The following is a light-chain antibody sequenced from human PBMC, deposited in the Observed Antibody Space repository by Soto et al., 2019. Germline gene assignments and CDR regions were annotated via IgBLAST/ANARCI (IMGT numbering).Light chain of an antibody. CDR3: QQYNSYSWT. V-gene: IGKV1-5*01. CDR1: QSISSW. J-gene: IGKJ1*01. Sequence: GDRGTITCRASQSISSWLAWYQQKPGKAPKLLIYDASSLESGVPSRFSGSGSGTEFTLTISSLQPDDFATYYCQQYNSYSWTFGQGTK. CDR2: DAS.